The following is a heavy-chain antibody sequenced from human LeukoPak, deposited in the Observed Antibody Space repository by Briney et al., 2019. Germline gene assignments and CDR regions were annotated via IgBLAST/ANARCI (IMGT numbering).Heavy chain of an antibody. J-gene: IGHJ3*02. CDR1: GASITDYY. CDR2: IYYSGTT. CDR3: AREVSSWCDAFDI. V-gene: IGHV4-59*12. D-gene: IGHD6-13*01. Sequence: SETLSLTCTVSGASITDYYWSWVRQPPGKGLELVAYIYYSGTTNYNPSLKSRVTMSVDTSKNQFSLKLSSVTAADTAVYYCAREVSSWCDAFDIWGQGTMVTVSS.